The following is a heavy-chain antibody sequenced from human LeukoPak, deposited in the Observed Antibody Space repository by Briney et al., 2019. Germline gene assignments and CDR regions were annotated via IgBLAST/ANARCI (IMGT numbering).Heavy chain of an antibody. CDR1: GLTFSSYA. D-gene: IGHD3-22*01. CDR3: AKEGYYDSSGYRGGNFDY. V-gene: IGHV3-23*01. Sequence: GGSLRLSCAASGLTFSSYAMSWVRQAPGKGLEWVSAISGSGGSTYYADSVKGRFTISRDNSKNTLYLQMNSLRAEDTAVYYCAKEGYYDSSGYRGGNFDYWGQGTLVTVSS. J-gene: IGHJ4*02. CDR2: ISGSGGST.